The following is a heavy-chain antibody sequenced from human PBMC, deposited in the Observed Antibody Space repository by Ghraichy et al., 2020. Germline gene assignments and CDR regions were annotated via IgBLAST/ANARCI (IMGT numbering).Heavy chain of an antibody. CDR3: AKDHLDTYGSQYYFDY. CDR2: ISSSGLST. V-gene: IGHV3-23*01. Sequence: GGSLRLSCAVSGFTFSNYAMYWVRQAPGKGLEWVSAISSSGLSTHYADSVKGRFTISRGNSKNTLFLQMNNLRADDTAVYYCAKDHLDTYGSQYYFDYWGQGTLVTVSS. J-gene: IGHJ4*02. CDR1: GFTFSNYA. D-gene: IGHD5-18*01.